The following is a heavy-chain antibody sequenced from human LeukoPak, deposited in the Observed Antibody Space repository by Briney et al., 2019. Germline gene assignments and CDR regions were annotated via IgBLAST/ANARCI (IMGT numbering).Heavy chain of an antibody. V-gene: IGHV1-46*01. Sequence: ASVKVSCKASGYTFTSYYMHWVRQAPGRELEWMGIISPSDGTTNYAQKFQGRVTMTRDTSTSTVYMELSSLTSEDTAVYYCARDNNTSSLADPWGQGTLVTVSS. CDR3: ARDNNTSSLADP. CDR2: ISPSDGTT. J-gene: IGHJ5*02. CDR1: GYTFTSYY. D-gene: IGHD2/OR15-2a*01.